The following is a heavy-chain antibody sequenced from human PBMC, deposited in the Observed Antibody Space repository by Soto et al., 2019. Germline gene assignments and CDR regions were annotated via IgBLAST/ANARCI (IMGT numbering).Heavy chain of an antibody. Sequence: EVQLVESGGGLVQPGGSLRLSCAASGFTFSDYWMHWVRQAPGKGPVWVSRINSDASSTSYADSVKGRFTILRDNAKNTLYLQMNSLRAEDTAVYYCARDPAPIGWYDYWGQGTLVTVSS. CDR3: ARDPAPIGWYDY. CDR2: INSDASST. J-gene: IGHJ4*02. V-gene: IGHV3-74*01. D-gene: IGHD6-19*01. CDR1: GFTFSDYW.